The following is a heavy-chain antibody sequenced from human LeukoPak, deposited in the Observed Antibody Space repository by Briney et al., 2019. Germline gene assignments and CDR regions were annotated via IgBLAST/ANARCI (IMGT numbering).Heavy chain of an antibody. V-gene: IGHV3-48*03. CDR1: GFTFSSYE. CDR2: ISSSGSTI. CDR3: ARDPSRFGEYGYFDY. D-gene: IGHD3-10*01. Sequence: PGGSLRLSCAASGFTFSSYEMNWVRQAPGKGLEWVSYISSSGSTIYYADSVKGRFTISRDNAKNSLYLQMNSLRAEDTAVYYCARDPSRFGEYGYFDYWGQGSLVTVSS. J-gene: IGHJ4*02.